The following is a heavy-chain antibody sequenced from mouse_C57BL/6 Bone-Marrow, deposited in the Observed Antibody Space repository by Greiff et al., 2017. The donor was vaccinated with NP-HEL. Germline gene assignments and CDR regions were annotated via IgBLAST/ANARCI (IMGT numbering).Heavy chain of an antibody. CDR2: IYPRDGST. D-gene: IGHD1-1*02. J-gene: IGHJ1*03. V-gene: IGHV1-78*01. CDR1: GYTFTDHS. Sequence: VKLVESDAELVKPGASVKISCKVSGYTFTDHSIHWMKQRPEQGLDWIGYIYPRDGSTKYNEKFKGKATLTADKSSSTAYMQLNSLTSEDAAVYFCAGAYSGGGYFDVWGTGTTVTVSS. CDR3: AGAYSGGGYFDV.